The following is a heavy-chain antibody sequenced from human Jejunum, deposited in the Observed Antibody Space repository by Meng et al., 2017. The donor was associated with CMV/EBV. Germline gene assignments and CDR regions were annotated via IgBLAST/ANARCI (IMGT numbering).Heavy chain of an antibody. CDR2: INNDWGTP. CDR3: AREQSSSYAFDI. J-gene: IGHJ3*02. Sequence: ASSFAFSDYWLPWVRQAPGKGLVWVSRINNDWGTPVYADSVKGRFTIFRDNAKNTLSLQMNSLRGEDTAVYYCAREQSSSYAFDIWGQGTVVTVSS. V-gene: IGHV3-74*03. CDR1: SFAFSDYW. D-gene: IGHD6-6*01.